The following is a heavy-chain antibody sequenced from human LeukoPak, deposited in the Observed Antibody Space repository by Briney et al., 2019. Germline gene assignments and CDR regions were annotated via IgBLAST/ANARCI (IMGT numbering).Heavy chain of an antibody. CDR2: IYHSGST. D-gene: IGHD5-12*01. CDR1: GYSISSGYY. V-gene: IGHV4-38-2*02. CDR3: ASIVTTEGVGY. J-gene: IGHJ4*02. Sequence: PSETLSLTCTVSGYSISSGYYWGWIRQPPGKGLEWIGSIYHSGSTYYNPSLKSRVTISVDTSKNQFSLKLSSVTAADTAVYYCASIVTTEGVGYWGQGTLVTVSS.